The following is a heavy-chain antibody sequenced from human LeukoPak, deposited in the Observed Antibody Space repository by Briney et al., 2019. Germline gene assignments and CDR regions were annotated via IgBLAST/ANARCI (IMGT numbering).Heavy chain of an antibody. V-gene: IGHV4-34*01. Sequence: PSETLSLTCAVYGGSFSGYYWSWIRQPPGKGLEWIGEINHSGSTNYNPSLKSRVTISVDTSKNQFSLKLSSVTAADTAVYYCARAPSGWYGYYYGMDVWGQGTTVTVSS. CDR1: GGSFSGYY. D-gene: IGHD6-19*01. J-gene: IGHJ6*02. CDR2: INHSGST. CDR3: ARAPSGWYGYYYGMDV.